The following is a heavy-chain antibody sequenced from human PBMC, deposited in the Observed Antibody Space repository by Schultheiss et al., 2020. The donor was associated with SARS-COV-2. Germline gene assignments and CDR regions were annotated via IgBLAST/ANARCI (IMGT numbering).Heavy chain of an antibody. V-gene: IGHV3-66*02. J-gene: IGHJ6*03. CDR2: IYSGGST. CDR3: ARGYCSSTSCYKGGPGYYYYMDV. CDR1: GFTVSSNY. Sequence: GGSLRLSCAASGFTVSSNYMSWVRQAPGKGLEWVSVIYSGGSTYYADSVKGRFTISRDNSKNTLYLQMNSLRAEDTAVYYCARGYCSSTSCYKGGPGYYYYMDVWGKGTTVAVSS. D-gene: IGHD2-2*02.